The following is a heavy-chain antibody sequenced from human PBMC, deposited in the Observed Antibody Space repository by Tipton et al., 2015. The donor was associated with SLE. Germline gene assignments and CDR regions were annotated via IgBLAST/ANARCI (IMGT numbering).Heavy chain of an antibody. CDR1: GGSFSGYY. D-gene: IGHD3-16*01. J-gene: IGHJ4*02. V-gene: IGHV4-34*01. CDR2: INHSGST. Sequence: TLSLTCAVYGGSFSGYYWSWIRQPPGKGLEWIGEINHSGSTNYNPSLKSRVTISVDTSKNQFSLKLSSVTAADTAVYYCASSGGEDLDSWGQGTLVPVSS. CDR3: ASSGGEDLDS.